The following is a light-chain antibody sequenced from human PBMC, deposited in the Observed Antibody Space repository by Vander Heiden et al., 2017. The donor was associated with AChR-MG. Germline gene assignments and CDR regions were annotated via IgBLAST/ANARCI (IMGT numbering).Light chain of an antibody. Sequence: IVFTQSPVTLSLSPGERAPLPCRASQSINTYLAWYQQHPGQAPRLLIYDASNTARGIPSRFSGSGSGTDFTLTISSLDPDDFAVYYCQQRSSWPITFGPGTRLDFK. CDR1: QSINTY. CDR2: DAS. V-gene: IGKV3-11*01. J-gene: IGKJ5*01. CDR3: QQRSSWPIT.